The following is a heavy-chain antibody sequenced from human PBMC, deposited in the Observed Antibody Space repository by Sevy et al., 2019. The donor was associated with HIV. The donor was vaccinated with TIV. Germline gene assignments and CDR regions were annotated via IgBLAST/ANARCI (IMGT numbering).Heavy chain of an antibody. CDR3: ARDLPPSATTVAHFDY. J-gene: IGHJ4*02. Sequence: GGSPRLSCTASGFTFSSYEMNWVRQAPGKGLEWVSYITNSGSTIYYSDSVKGRFTISRDNASNSLYLQMNSLRAEDTAVYYCARDLPPSATTVAHFDYWGRGTLVTVSS. V-gene: IGHV3-48*03. D-gene: IGHD4-17*01. CDR2: ITNSGSTI. CDR1: GFTFSSYE.